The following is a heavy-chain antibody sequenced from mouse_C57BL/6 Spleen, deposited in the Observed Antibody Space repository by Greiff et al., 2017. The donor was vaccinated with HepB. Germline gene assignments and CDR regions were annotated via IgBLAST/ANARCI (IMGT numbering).Heavy chain of an antibody. D-gene: IGHD2-12*01. V-gene: IGHV7-3*01. CDR1: GFTFTDYY. CDR2: IRNKANGYTT. J-gene: IGHJ4*01. CDR3: ARSPYDDYAMDY. Sequence: EVKLVESGGGLVQPGGSLSLSCAASGFTFTDYYMSWVRQPPGKALEWLGFIRNKANGYTTEYSASVKGRFTISRDNSQSILYLQMNALRAEDSATYYCARSPYDDYAMDYWGQGTSVTVSS.